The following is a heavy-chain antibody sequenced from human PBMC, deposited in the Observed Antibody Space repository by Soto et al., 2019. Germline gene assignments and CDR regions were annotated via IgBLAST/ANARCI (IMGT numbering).Heavy chain of an antibody. CDR2: IYYSGST. J-gene: IGHJ4*02. Sequence: SETLSLTCTVSGGSISSSSYYWGWIRQPPGKGLEWIGSIYYSGSTYYNPSLKSRVTISVDTSKNQFSLKLSSVTAADTAVYYCASRRYGDLDYWGQGTLVTVSS. CDR1: GGSISSSSYY. CDR3: ASRRYGDLDY. V-gene: IGHV4-39*01. D-gene: IGHD4-17*01.